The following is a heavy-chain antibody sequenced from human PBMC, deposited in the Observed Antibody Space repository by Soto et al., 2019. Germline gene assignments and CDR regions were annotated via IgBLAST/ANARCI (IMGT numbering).Heavy chain of an antibody. J-gene: IGHJ4*02. D-gene: IGHD1-1*01. CDR1: GFPFDIYT. CDR2: IGGSGGGT. CDR3: VNTRGLIDY. V-gene: IGHV3-23*01. Sequence: DVQLLESGGGLVQPGKSLKLSCAASGFPFDIYTMSWVRQAPGKGLEWVSLIGGSGGGTNYAASVRGRFTTTRDNSKNTLYLHMRSLRPEDTAMYYCVNTRGLIDYWVQGTLVTVSS.